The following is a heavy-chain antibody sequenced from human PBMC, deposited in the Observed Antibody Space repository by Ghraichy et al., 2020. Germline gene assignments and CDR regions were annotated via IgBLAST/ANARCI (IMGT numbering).Heavy chain of an antibody. CDR3: ARDPHNWGDPGIDY. CDR2: IDPNRGGT. V-gene: IGHV1-2*06. Sequence: ASVKVSCKASDYNFKAFYIHWVRHVPGRGLEWMGRIDPNRGGTEVAQKFQGRVTLTRDASLSTAFMELSRLMSDDTAVYYCARDPHNWGDPGIDYWGQGTQVTVSS. J-gene: IGHJ4*02. D-gene: IGHD3-16*01. CDR1: DYNFKAFY.